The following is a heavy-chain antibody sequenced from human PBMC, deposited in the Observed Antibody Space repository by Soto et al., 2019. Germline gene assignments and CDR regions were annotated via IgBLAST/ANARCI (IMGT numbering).Heavy chain of an antibody. V-gene: IGHV1-18*01. CDR2: ISTYNGNT. D-gene: IGHD6-6*01. Sequence: QVQLVQSGAEVKKPGASVKVSCKASGYTFTTYGISWVRQAPGQGLEWMGRISTYNGNTKYAQKLQGRVTMTTDTSPSTAYMELRSLRSDDTAVYYCASDPQYSTSSQVFDSWGQGTLVTVSS. CDR1: GYTFTTYG. J-gene: IGHJ4*02. CDR3: ASDPQYSTSSQVFDS.